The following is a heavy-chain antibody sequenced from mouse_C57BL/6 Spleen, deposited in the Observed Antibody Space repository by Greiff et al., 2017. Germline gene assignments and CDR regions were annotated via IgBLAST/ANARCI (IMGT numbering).Heavy chain of an antibody. Sequence: VQLQQPGAELVMPGASVKLSCKASGYTFTSYWMHWVKQRPGQGLEWIGEIDPSDSYTNYNQKFKGKSTLTVDKSSSTAYMQLSRLTSEDSAVYYCASNYDYAMDYWGQGTSVTVSS. J-gene: IGHJ4*01. V-gene: IGHV1-69*01. CDR3: ASNYDYAMDY. CDR2: IDPSDSYT. D-gene: IGHD2-1*01. CDR1: GYTFTSYW.